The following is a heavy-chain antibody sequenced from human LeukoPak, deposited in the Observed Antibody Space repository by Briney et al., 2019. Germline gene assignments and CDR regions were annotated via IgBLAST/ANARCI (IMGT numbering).Heavy chain of an antibody. CDR3: ASQPRYYDILTGYYGDAFDI. D-gene: IGHD3-9*01. V-gene: IGHV1-18*01. J-gene: IGHJ3*02. Sequence: ASVKVSCKASGYTFTSYGISWVRQAPGQGLEWMRWISAYNGNTNYAQKLQGRVTMTTDTSTGTAYMELRSLRSDDTAVYYCASQPRYYDILTGYYGDAFDIWGQGTMVTVSS. CDR2: ISAYNGNT. CDR1: GYTFTSYG.